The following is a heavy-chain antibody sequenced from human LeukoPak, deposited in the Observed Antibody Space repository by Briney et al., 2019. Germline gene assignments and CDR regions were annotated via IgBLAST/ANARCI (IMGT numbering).Heavy chain of an antibody. D-gene: IGHD3-3*01. V-gene: IGHV4-4*07. CDR3: ARSSGYNFDY. Sequence: SETLSLTCTVSSDSFNNFYWAWVRQPAGKGLEWIGRIYTSGSTNYNPSLKSRVTMSVDTSKNQFSLKLSSVTAADTAVYYCARSSGYNFDYWGQGTLVTVSS. CDR2: IYTSGST. J-gene: IGHJ4*02. CDR1: SDSFNNFY.